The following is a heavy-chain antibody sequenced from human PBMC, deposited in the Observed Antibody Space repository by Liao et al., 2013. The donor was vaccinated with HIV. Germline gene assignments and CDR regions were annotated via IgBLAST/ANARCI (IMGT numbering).Heavy chain of an antibody. CDR1: GDSINNYY. Sequence: SCSVSGDSINNYYWNWIRQPPGKGLEWIGNIYYSGSTNYNPSLRSRVSMSIDTPRNRFSLRLTSVTAADTAIYYCARDARSGPFDYWARESWSPSPQ. J-gene: IGHJ4*02. V-gene: IGHV4-59*12. CDR2: IYYSGST. CDR3: ARDARSGPFDY. D-gene: IGHD3-3*01.